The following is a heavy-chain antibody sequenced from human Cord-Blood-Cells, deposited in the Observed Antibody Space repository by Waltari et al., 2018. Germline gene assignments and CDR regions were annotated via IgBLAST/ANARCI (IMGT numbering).Heavy chain of an antibody. J-gene: IGHJ4*02. D-gene: IGHD2-15*01. CDR3: ARGLGCSGGSCLYYFDY. CDR2: INHSGST. Sequence: QVQLQQWGAGLLKPSETLSLTGAAAGGSYSGSYWSWTRPPPGKGLEWIGEINHSGSTNYNPSLKSRVTISVDTSKNQFSLKLSSVTAADTAVYYCARGLGCSGGSCLYYFDYWGQGTLVTVSS. V-gene: IGHV4-34*01. CDR1: GGSYSGSY.